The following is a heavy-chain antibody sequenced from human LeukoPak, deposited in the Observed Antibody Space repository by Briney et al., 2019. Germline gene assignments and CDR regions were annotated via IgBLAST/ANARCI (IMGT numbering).Heavy chain of an antibody. CDR2: IIPIFGTA. D-gene: IGHD6-19*01. CDR1: GGTFSSYA. Sequence: SVKVSCKASGGTFSSYAISWVRQAPGQGLEWMGGIIPIFGTANYAQKFQGRATITTDESTSTAYMELSSLRSEDTAVYYCARHRKVFSGWYPWGQGTLVTVSS. V-gene: IGHV1-69*05. CDR3: ARHRKVFSGWYP. J-gene: IGHJ4*02.